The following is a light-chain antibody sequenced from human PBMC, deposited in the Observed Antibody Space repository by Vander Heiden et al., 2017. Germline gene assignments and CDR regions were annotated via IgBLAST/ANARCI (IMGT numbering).Light chain of an antibody. CDR3: CSYASSSTLV. J-gene: IGLJ3*02. CDR2: EGS. V-gene: IGLV2-23*01. CDR1: SSDVGSYNL. Sequence: QSALTQPASVSGSPGQSIAISCTGTSSDVGSYNLASWYQQHPGKAPKLMIYEGSKRPSGVSNRFSGSKSGNTASLTISGLQAEDEADYYCCSYASSSTLVFGGGTKLTVL.